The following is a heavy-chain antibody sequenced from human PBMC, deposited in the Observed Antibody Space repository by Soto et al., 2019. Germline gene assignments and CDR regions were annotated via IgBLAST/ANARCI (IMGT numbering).Heavy chain of an antibody. J-gene: IGHJ5*02. D-gene: IGHD6-13*01. CDR2: IKQDGSEK. V-gene: IGHV3-7*01. CDR1: GFTFSIYW. CDR3: ARSGQQRDSNWFDP. Sequence: GGSLSLSCAASGFTFSIYWMGWVRHAPGKGLEWVANIKQDGSEKYYVDSVKGRFTISRDNAKNSLYLQMNSLRAEDTAVYYCARSGQQRDSNWFDPWGQGTLVTVSS.